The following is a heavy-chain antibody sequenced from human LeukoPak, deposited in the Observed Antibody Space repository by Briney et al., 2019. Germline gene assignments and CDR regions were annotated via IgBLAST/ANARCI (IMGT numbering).Heavy chain of an antibody. D-gene: IGHD4-23*01. CDR3: AIPTVVTPGGDY. V-gene: IGHV3-23*01. Sequence: GGSLRLSCAASGFTFSSYAMSWVRQAPGKGLEWVSAISGSGGSTYYADSVKGRFTISRDNSKNTLYLQMNSLRAEDTAVYYCAIPTVVTPGGDYWGQGTLVTVSS. CDR1: GFTFSSYA. CDR2: ISGSGGST. J-gene: IGHJ4*02.